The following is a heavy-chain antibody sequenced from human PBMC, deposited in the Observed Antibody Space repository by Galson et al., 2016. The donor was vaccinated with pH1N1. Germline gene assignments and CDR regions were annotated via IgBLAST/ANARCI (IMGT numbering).Heavy chain of an antibody. Sequence: SLRLSCAASGFTFDDYAMHWVRQAPGKGLEWVSGITWNSGSIGYADSVKGRFTISRDNAKNSLYLQMISLRAEDTALYYCAKVAGYFSGWYDYWGQGTLVTVSS. J-gene: IGHJ4*02. CDR1: GFTFDDYA. D-gene: IGHD6-19*01. CDR3: AKVAGYFSGWYDY. CDR2: ITWNSGSI. V-gene: IGHV3-9*01.